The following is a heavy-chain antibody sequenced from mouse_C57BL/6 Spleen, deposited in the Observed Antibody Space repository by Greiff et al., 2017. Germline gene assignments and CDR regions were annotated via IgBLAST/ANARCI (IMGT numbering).Heavy chain of an antibody. Sequence: VQLQQSGPELVKPGASVKISCKASGYSFTDYNMNWVKQSNGKSLEWIGVINPNYGTTSYNQKFKGKATLTVDQSSSTAYMQLNSLTSEDSAVYYCASEESCTVVAAEDNAMDYWGQGTSVTVSS. CDR2: INPNYGTT. D-gene: IGHD1-1*01. V-gene: IGHV1-39*01. CDR1: GYSFTDYN. J-gene: IGHJ4*01. CDR3: ASEESCTVVAAEDNAMDY.